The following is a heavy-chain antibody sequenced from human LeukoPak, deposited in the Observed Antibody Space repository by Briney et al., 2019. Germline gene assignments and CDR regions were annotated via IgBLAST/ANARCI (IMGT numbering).Heavy chain of an antibody. J-gene: IGHJ6*03. CDR3: ARHVTIFDYMDV. CDR1: GGSISSHY. V-gene: IGHV4-4*09. D-gene: IGHD3-3*01. Sequence: SETLSLTCTGSGGSISSHYWSWIRQPPGKGLESIGYTYTSGSTNYNPSLKSRVTISVHTSKNQFSLKLSSVTAADPAVSYCARHVTIFDYMDVWGKGTTVTVSS. CDR2: TYTSGST.